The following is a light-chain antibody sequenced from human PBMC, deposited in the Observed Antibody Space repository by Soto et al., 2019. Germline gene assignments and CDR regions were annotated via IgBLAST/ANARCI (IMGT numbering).Light chain of an antibody. Sequence: QSVVTQPTSASGTPGQRVTISCSGSSSNIGSNTVNWYQQVPGTAPKLLIYANNKRPSGVSDRFSGSKSGTSASLAISGLQSEDEADYYCAPWDDRLNGWVFGGGTKLTVL. CDR3: APWDDRLNGWV. J-gene: IGLJ3*02. CDR2: ANN. V-gene: IGLV1-44*01. CDR1: SSNIGSNT.